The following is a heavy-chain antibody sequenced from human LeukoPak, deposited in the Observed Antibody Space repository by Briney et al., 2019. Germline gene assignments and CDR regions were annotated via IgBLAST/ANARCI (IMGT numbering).Heavy chain of an antibody. J-gene: IGHJ4*02. CDR3: AKDQRGSYYDFDY. CDR2: TSSSSSYI. D-gene: IGHD1-26*01. Sequence: PGGSLRLSCAASGFTFRSYSMNWVRQAPGKGLEWVSSTSSSSSYIYYADSVKGRFTISRDNAKNSLYLQMNSLRAEDAAVYYCAKDQRGSYYDFDYWGQGTLVTVSS. V-gene: IGHV3-21*04. CDR1: GFTFRSYS.